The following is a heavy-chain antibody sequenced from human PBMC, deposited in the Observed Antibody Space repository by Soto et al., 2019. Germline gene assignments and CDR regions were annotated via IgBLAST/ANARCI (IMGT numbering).Heavy chain of an antibody. V-gene: IGHV4-34*01. J-gene: IGHJ6*02. CDR1: GGSFSGYY. CDR2: INHSGST. Sequence: PXESLCLTGAVYGGSFSGYYWSWIRQPPGKGLEWIGEINHSGSTNYNPSLKSRVTISVDTSKNQFSLKLSSVTAADTAVYYCARLRRDGYGWNYYYYGMDVWGQGTKVTVYS. D-gene: IGHD5-12*01. CDR3: ARLRRDGYGWNYYYYGMDV.